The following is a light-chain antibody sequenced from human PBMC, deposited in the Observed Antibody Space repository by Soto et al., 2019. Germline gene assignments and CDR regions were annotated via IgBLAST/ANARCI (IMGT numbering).Light chain of an antibody. CDR1: QSVSSDY. Sequence: EIVLTQSPDTLSLSPGERATLSCRASQSVSSDYLVWYQQKPGQAPRLLIYGASRRATGIPDRFSGSGSGTDFILTISRLEPEDFAVYYCHPYDNSPPSFTFGPGTKVDIK. CDR3: HPYDNSPPSFT. V-gene: IGKV3-20*01. J-gene: IGKJ3*01. CDR2: GAS.